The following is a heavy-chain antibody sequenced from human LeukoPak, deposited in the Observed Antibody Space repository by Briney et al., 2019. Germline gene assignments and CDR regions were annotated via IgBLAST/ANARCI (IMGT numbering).Heavy chain of an antibody. CDR1: GESFSGYY. CDR2: INHSGST. J-gene: IGHJ6*04. D-gene: IGHD4-17*01. V-gene: IGHV4-34*01. CDR3: ATLRSGHYYYSMGV. Sequence: SETLSLTCAAYGESFSGYYWSWIRQPPGKGLEWIGEINHSGSTNYHPSLKSRVTISEDTYKNQYSLKMTSVTAADTAVYYCATLRSGHYYYSMGVWGKGTTVTVSS.